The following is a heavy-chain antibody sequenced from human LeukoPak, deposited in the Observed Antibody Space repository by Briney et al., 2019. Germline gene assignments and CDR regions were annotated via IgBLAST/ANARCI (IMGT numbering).Heavy chain of an antibody. CDR3: ARGDYYDYTAILY. D-gene: IGHD3-22*01. V-gene: IGHV1-18*01. CDR2: ISTYNGDT. Sequence: ASVKVSCKASGYIFTSYGITWVRQAPGQGLEWMGWISTYNGDTNYAQNLQGRVTMTTDTSTSTAYMDLRSLRSDDTAVYYCARGDYYDYTAILYWGQGTLVTVSS. CDR1: GYIFTSYG. J-gene: IGHJ4*02.